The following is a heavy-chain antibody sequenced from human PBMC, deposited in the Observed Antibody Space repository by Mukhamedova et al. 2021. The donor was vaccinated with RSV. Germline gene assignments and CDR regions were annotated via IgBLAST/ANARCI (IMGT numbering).Heavy chain of an antibody. D-gene: IGHD1-1*01. V-gene: IGHV3-30*18. CDR3: AKETAGGLTPGQLFNWFDP. J-gene: IGHJ5*02. CDR2: ISYDGSNK. Sequence: QSPGKGLEWVAAISYDGSNKFYGDSVKGRFTISRDDSKTILYLQMDSLRAEDTAVYYCAKETAGGLTPGQLFNWFDPWGQGTLVTVSS.